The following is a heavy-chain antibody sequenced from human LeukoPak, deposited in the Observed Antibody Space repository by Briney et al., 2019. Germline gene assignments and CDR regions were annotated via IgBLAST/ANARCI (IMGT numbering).Heavy chain of an antibody. V-gene: IGHV3-7*01. J-gene: IGHJ4*02. CDR1: EFTFSRYW. CDR2: IKQDGSEK. D-gene: IGHD3-16*01. Sequence: PGGSLRLSCAASEFTFSRYWMSWVRQAPGKGLEWVANIKQDGSEKYYVDSVKGRFTISRDNAKNSLYLQMNSLRAGDTAVYYCARIPWAEGNSFDYWGQGTLVTVSS. CDR3: ARIPWAEGNSFDY.